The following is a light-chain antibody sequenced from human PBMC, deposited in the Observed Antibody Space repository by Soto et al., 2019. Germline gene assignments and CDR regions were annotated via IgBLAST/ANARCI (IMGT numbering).Light chain of an antibody. CDR3: QQYNSYSRT. CDR2: KAS. Sequence: DIQMTQSPSSLSASVGDRVTITCRASQSISSWLAWYQQKPGKAPKLLIYKASNLKSGVPSRFSGSGSGTEFTLTISSLQPDDFATYYCQQYNSYSRTFGQGTTVDIK. V-gene: IGKV1-5*03. CDR1: QSISSW. J-gene: IGKJ1*01.